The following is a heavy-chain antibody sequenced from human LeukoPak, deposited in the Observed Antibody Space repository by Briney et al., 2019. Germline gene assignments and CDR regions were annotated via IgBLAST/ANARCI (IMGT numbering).Heavy chain of an antibody. D-gene: IGHD3-22*01. CDR1: GFTFSNYA. J-gene: IGHJ4*02. CDR3: AKAPYYYDSSGYYSLEDY. V-gene: IGHV3-23*01. Sequence: PGGSLRLSCAASGFTFSNYAVSWVRQAPGKGLEWVSTISGSGRSTYYADSVKGRFTISRDNSKNTVYLHMSSLRAEDTAVYYCAKAPYYYDSSGYYSLEDYWGQGTLVTVSS. CDR2: ISGSGRST.